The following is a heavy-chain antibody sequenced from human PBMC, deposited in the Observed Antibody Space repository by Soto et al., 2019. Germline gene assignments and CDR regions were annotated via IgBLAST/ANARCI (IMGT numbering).Heavy chain of an antibody. J-gene: IGHJ4*02. CDR2: ISGSGGST. CDR1: GFTFSSYA. D-gene: IGHD6-13*01. Sequence: GGSLRLSCAASGFTFSSYAMSWVRQAPGKGLEWVSAISGSGGSTYYADSVKGRFTISRDNSKNTLYLPMNSLRAEDTAVFYCARISSSSCTDYWGQGTLVTVSS. V-gene: IGHV3-23*01. CDR3: ARISSSSCTDY.